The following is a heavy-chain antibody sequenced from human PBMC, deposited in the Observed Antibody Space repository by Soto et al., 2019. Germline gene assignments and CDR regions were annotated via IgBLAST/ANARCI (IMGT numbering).Heavy chain of an antibody. CDR3: GRAPSYYGSGSHL. Sequence: PGGSLRLSCAASGFTFSDPYMDWVRQAPGKGLEWVGRVKNRANAYTTEYAASVKGRFIISRDDSKSSLYLQMNSLKTEDTAVYYCGRAPSYYGSGSHLWGRGTTVTVSS. CDR2: VKNRANAYTT. V-gene: IGHV3-72*01. CDR1: GFTFSDPY. D-gene: IGHD3-10*01. J-gene: IGHJ6*02.